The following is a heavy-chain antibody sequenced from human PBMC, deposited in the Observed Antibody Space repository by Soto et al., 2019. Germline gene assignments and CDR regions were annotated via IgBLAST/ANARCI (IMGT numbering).Heavy chain of an antibody. CDR3: ARDGLAFDV. Sequence: GGSLRLSCAASGFTFSSYCMHWVRQAPCKGLEWVAVIWYDGINKYYADSVKGRFTISRDNSKNTLYLQMNSLRAEDTAVYYCARDGLAFDVWGQGTMVTVSS. J-gene: IGHJ3*01. CDR2: IWYDGINK. V-gene: IGHV3-33*01. CDR1: GFTFSSYC.